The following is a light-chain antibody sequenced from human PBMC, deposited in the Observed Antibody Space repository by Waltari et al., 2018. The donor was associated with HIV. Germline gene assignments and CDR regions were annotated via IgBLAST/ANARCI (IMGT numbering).Light chain of an antibody. CDR2: EVT. CDR1: SINVRFYSL. J-gene: IGLJ1*01. Sequence: QSALTQPASVSWSPGQLITISCTGTSINVRFYSLFLLYQQHPGEAPKLIIYEVTKRPSGVSNRFSGSKSGNTASLTISGLQAEDEADYYCCSCPRSGIRYVFGTGTKVTVL. V-gene: IGLV2-23*02. CDR3: CSCPRSGIRYV.